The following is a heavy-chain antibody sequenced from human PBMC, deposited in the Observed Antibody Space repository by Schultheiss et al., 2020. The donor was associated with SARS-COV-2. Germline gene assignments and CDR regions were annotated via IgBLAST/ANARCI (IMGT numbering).Heavy chain of an antibody. CDR1: GFTFSSYA. Sequence: GESLKISCAASGFTFSSYAMSWVRQAPGKGLEWVSAISGSGGSTYYADSVKGRFTISRDNSKNTLYLQMNSLRAEDTAVYYCAKDPPYYYDSSGYYEGEDYWGQGTVVTVAS. V-gene: IGHV3-23*01. D-gene: IGHD3-22*01. CDR3: AKDPPYYYDSSGYYEGEDY. J-gene: IGHJ4*02. CDR2: ISGSGGST.